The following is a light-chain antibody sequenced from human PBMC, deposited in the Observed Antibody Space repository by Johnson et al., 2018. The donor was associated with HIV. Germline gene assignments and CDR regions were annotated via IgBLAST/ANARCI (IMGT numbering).Light chain of an antibody. CDR1: IANIGNNY. CDR3: GTWDSGLSAVV. CDR2: EHN. V-gene: IGLV1-51*02. J-gene: IGLJ1*01. Sequence: LTQPPSVSAAPGQRVTISCSGGIANIGNNYVSWYQQLPGTAPKLLIYEHNKRPSGLPYRFTGSKAGTSATLDISGLQTGDEADYYCGTWDSGLSAVVFGTGTKVTVL.